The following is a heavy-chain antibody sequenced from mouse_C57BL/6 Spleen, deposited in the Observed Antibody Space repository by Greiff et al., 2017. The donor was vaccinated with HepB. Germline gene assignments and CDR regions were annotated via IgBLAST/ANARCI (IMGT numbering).Heavy chain of an antibody. V-gene: IGHV1-81*01. Sequence: VQLQQSGAELARPGASVKLSCKASGYTFTSYGISWVKQSTGQGLEWIGEIYPRSGNTYYNEKFKGKATLTADKSSSTAYMELRSLTSEDSAVYVCARAEQVLTEKHWYFDVWGTGTTVTVSS. CDR1: GYTFTSYG. J-gene: IGHJ1*03. CDR3: ARAEQVLTEKHWYFDV. D-gene: IGHD4-1*01. CDR2: IYPRSGNT.